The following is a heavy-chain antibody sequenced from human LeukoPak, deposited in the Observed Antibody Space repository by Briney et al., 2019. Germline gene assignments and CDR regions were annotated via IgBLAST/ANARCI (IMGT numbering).Heavy chain of an antibody. CDR1: GFTFSQYW. J-gene: IGHJ5*02. D-gene: IGHD3-3*01. CDR3: ARLRGITIFGVVPKGFDP. V-gene: IGHV3-74*01. CDR2: INSDGSSA. Sequence: PGGSLRLSCVASGFTFSQYWMHWVRQAPGKGLVWVSRINSDGSSASYADSVKGRFTISRDNAKNTLYLQMNSLRAEDTAVYYCARLRGITIFGVVPKGFDPWGQGTLVTVSS.